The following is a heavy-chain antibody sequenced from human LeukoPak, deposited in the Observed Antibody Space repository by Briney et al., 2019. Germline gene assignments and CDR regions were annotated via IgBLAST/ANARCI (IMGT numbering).Heavy chain of an antibody. CDR2: ISSSGSLI. D-gene: IGHD5/OR15-5a*01. Sequence: GGSLSLSCTASESTFSSFPMSWVRQAPGRGLEGISSISSSGSLICSPDSLKVRFTVSRDNAKNSLYVQMNSLRAEDTALYYCAKIGVSGQWYFDLWGRGTLVTVSS. CDR3: AKIGVSGQWYFDL. V-gene: IGHV3-21*01. J-gene: IGHJ2*01. CDR1: ESTFSSFP.